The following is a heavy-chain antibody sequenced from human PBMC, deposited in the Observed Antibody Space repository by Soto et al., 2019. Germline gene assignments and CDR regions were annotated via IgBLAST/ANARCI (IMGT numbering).Heavy chain of an antibody. CDR1: GYTFTSYD. Sequence: QVQLVQSGAEVKKPGASVKVSCKASGYTFTSYDINWVRQATGQGLEWMGWMNPNSGNTGYAQKFQGRVTMTRNTSISTADMELSSLRSEDTAVYYCARGTAYYDFWSGYYTGYYYYYGMDVWGQGTTVTVSS. D-gene: IGHD3-3*01. CDR2: MNPNSGNT. J-gene: IGHJ6*02. CDR3: ARGTAYYDFWSGYYTGYYYYYGMDV. V-gene: IGHV1-8*01.